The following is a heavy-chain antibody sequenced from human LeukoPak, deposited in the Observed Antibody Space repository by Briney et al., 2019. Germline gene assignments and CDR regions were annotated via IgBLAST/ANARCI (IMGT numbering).Heavy chain of an antibody. V-gene: IGHV4-59*01. J-gene: IGHJ4*02. D-gene: IGHD2-21*02. CDR1: GGSISSYH. CDR2: ISDSGST. CDR3: ARDTAANRYFDS. Sequence: KPSEPLSLTCPVSGGSISSYHWSWIWQPPGKGLEWIGCISDSGSTTHNTSLKSRVNISVDTSKNQFSLQLHSVTAADTAVYFCARDTAANRYFDSWGRGTLVTVSS.